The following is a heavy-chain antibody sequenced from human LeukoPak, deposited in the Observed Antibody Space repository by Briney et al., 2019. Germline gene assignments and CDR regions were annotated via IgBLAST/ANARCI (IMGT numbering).Heavy chain of an antibody. CDR1: GGTFSSYA. Sequence: SVKVSCKASGGTFSSYAISWVRQAPGQGLEWMGGIIPIFGTANYAQKFRGRVTITADKSTSTAYMELSSLRSEDTAVYYCARGYCSSTSCYEGFNYWGQGTLVTVSS. V-gene: IGHV1-69*06. J-gene: IGHJ4*02. CDR2: IIPIFGTA. CDR3: ARGYCSSTSCYEGFNY. D-gene: IGHD2-2*01.